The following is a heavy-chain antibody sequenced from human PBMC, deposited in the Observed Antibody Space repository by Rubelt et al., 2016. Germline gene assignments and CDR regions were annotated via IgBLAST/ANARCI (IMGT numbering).Heavy chain of an antibody. Sequence: QVQLQESGPGLVKPSETLSLTCTVSGGSISSYYWSWIRQPPGKGLEWIGEISHGGSTNYNPSLKSRVTISVDKSKIQSSLKLNSVTAADTAVYYCAREGSSGWSWVDVWGQGTTVTVSS. CDR2: ISHGGST. V-gene: IGHV4-59*12. J-gene: IGHJ6*02. CDR1: GGSISSYY. D-gene: IGHD6-19*01. CDR3: AREGSSGWSWVDV.